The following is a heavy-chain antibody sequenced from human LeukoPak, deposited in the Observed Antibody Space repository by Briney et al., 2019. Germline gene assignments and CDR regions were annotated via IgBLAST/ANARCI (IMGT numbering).Heavy chain of an antibody. CDR3: ARDPGYCSGGSCQYYYYYCMDV. D-gene: IGHD2-15*01. J-gene: IGHJ6*03. CDR2: ISSSSSYI. V-gene: IGHV3-21*01. Sequence: KPGGSLRLSCAASGFTFSSYSMNWVRQAPGKGLEWVSSISSSSSYIYYADSVKGRFTISRDNAKNSLYLQMNSLRAEDTAVYYCARDPGYCSGGSCQYYYYYCMDVWGKGTTVTVSS. CDR1: GFTFSSYS.